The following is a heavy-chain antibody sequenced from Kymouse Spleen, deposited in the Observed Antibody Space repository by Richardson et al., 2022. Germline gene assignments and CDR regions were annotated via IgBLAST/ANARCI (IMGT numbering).Heavy chain of an antibody. CDR3: AKVGGYSYGTRYYYYGMDV. CDR1: GFTFSSYG. J-gene: IGHJ6*02. V-gene: IGHV3-30*18. D-gene: IGHD5-18,IGHD5-18*01. Sequence: QVQLVESGGGVVQPGRSLRLSCAASGFTFSSYGMHWVRQAPGKGLEWVAVISYDGSNKYYADSVKGRFTISRDNSKNTLYLQMNSLRAEDTAVYYCAKVGGYSYGTRYYYYGMDVWGQGTTVTVSS. CDR2: ISYDGSNK.